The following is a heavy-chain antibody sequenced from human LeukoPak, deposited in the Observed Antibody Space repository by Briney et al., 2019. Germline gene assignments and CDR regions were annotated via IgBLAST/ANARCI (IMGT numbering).Heavy chain of an antibody. V-gene: IGHV3-7*01. CDR2: IKQDGSEK. CDR1: GFTFSSYS. Sequence: PGGSLRLSCAASGFTFSSYSMTWVRQAPGKGLEWVAHIKQDGSEKHYVDSMKGRFTISRDNAKNSLYLQMNSLRAEDTAVYYCARSGPIDYWGQGTLVTVSS. CDR3: ARSGPIDY. D-gene: IGHD6-25*01. J-gene: IGHJ4*02.